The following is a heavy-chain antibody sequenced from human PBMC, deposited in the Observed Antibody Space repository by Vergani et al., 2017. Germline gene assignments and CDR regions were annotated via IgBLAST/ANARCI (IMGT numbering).Heavy chain of an antibody. D-gene: IGHD1-1*01. CDR1: GFTSSYYG. J-gene: IGHJ1*01. CDR3: ATKSCGTPGCQIGYFKE. CDR2: ITYDGTQK. Sequence: QVHLVESGGGVVQPGRSLRLSCVVSGFTSSYYGMHWVRQAPGKWLEWVAGITYDGTQKYYADSVKGRFTISRDNSKSTLYLQMNSLRTEDTAVYYCATKSCGTPGCQIGYFKEWGQGTLVTVSS. V-gene: IGHV3-30*03.